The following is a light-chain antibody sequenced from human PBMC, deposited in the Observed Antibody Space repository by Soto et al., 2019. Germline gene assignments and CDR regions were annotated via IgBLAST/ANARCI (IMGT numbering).Light chain of an antibody. Sequence: QSALTQPASVSVSRGQSITISCTGTSSDIGTYDYVSWYQQSPGKAPNLLISDVNHRPSGVSSRFSGDKSGNPAYLTIAGLQAEDEADYYCSSYTGTSHVVAFGGGTKMTVL. V-gene: IGLV2-14*01. CDR2: DVN. CDR1: SSDIGTYDY. CDR3: SSYTGTSHVVA. J-gene: IGLJ2*01.